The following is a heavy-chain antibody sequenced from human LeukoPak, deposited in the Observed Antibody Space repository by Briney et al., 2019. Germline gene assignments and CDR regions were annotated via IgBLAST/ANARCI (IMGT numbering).Heavy chain of an antibody. CDR3: ARDTRMSSGYHYFDL. J-gene: IGHJ4*02. CDR2: IYYSGST. CDR1: GDSISSGDYY. V-gene: IGHV4-30-4*01. Sequence: SQTLSLTCPVSGDSISSGDYYWSWVRQPPGKTLECIGYIYYSGSTYSNPSLRSRVTISVDTPNKQFSLKLSSVTAADTAVYYCARDTRMSSGYHYFDLWGQGTLVTVSS. D-gene: IGHD3-22*01.